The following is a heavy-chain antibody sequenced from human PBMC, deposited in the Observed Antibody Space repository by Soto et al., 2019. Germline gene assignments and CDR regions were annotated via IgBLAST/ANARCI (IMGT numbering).Heavy chain of an antibody. CDR3: ASRDPGTSVDY. V-gene: IGHV4-4*02. CDR2: IYRTGST. J-gene: IGHJ4*02. D-gene: IGHD1-7*01. CDR1: GGSFTSNNW. Sequence: SETLSLTCAVSGGSFTSNNWWTWVRQPPGQGLEWIGEIYRTGSTNYNPSLKSRVTISLDKSENQFSLNVTSLTAADTAVYYCASRDPGTSVDYWGQGTLVTVSS.